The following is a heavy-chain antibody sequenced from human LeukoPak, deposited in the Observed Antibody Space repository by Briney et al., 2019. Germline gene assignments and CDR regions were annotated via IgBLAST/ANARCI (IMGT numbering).Heavy chain of an antibody. CDR2: IIPILGIA. J-gene: IGHJ4*02. V-gene: IGHV1-69*04. Sequence: GASVKVSCKASGGTFSSYAISWVRQAPGQGLEWMGRIIPILGIANYAQKFQGRVTITADKSTSTAYMELSSLRSEDTAVYYCASLVHGPGIAAALDYWGQGTLVTVSS. CDR1: GGTFSSYA. CDR3: ASLVHGPGIAAALDY. D-gene: IGHD6-13*01.